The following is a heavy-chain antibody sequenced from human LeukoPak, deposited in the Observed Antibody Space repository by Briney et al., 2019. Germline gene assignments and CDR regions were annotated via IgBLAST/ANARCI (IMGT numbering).Heavy chain of an antibody. V-gene: IGHV4-30-4*01. Sequence: TSQTLSLTCTVSGGSISSGDYYWSWIRQPPGKGLEWIGYIYYSGSTYYNPSLKSRVTISVDTSKNQFSLKLSSVTAADTAVYYCARDVSLEVAGTGGNWFDPWGQGTLVTVSS. D-gene: IGHD6-19*01. CDR1: GGSISSGDYY. CDR3: ARDVSLEVAGTGGNWFDP. CDR2: IYYSGST. J-gene: IGHJ5*02.